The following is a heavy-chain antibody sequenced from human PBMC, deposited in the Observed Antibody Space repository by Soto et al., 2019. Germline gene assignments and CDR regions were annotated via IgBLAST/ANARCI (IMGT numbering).Heavy chain of an antibody. J-gene: IGHJ3*02. Sequence: SETLSLTCTVSGGSISSYYWSWIRQPAGKGLEWIGRIYTSGSTNYNPSLKSRVTMSVDTSKNQFSLKLSSVTAADTAVYYCARGGRRRGKAAAGPRVVFDIWGKGTMVTVSS. V-gene: IGHV4-4*07. CDR3: ARGGRRRGKAAAGPRVVFDI. D-gene: IGHD6-13*01. CDR2: IYTSGST. CDR1: GGSISSYY.